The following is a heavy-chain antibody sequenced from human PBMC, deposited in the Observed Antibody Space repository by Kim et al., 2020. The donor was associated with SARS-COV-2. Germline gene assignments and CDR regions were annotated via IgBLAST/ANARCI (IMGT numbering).Heavy chain of an antibody. J-gene: IGHJ5*02. CDR3: ARGGSYGGGWFDP. V-gene: IGHV4-59*09. Sequence: PSPRSRVPISVDTSTNQFSLKLSSVTAADTAVYYCARGGSYGGGWFDPWGQGTLVTVSS. D-gene: IGHD1-26*01.